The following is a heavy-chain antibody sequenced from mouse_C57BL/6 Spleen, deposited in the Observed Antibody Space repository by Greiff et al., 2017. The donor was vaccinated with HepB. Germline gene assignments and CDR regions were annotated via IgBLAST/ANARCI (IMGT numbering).Heavy chain of an antibody. Sequence: QVQLQQSGAELARPGASVKLSCKASGYTFTSYGISWVKQRTGQGLEWIGEIYPRSGNTYYNEKFKDKATLTADKSSSTAYMELRSLTSEDSAVYFCARWGRFDYWGQGTTLTVSS. V-gene: IGHV1-81*01. CDR1: GYTFTSYG. CDR2: IYPRSGNT. CDR3: ARWGRFDY. J-gene: IGHJ2*01.